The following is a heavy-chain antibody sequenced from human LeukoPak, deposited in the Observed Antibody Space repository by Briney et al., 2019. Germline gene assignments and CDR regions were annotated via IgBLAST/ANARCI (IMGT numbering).Heavy chain of an antibody. J-gene: IGHJ6*03. CDR2: INHSGST. V-gene: IGHV4-34*01. Sequence: KPSETLSLTCAVYGGSFSGYYWSWIRQPPGKGLEWIGEINHSGSTNYNPSLKSRVTMSVDTSKNQFSLKLSSVTAADTAVYYCARARTTVTTFYYYYYMDVWGKGTTVTVSS. CDR3: ARARTTVTTFYYYYYMDV. CDR1: GGSFSGYY. D-gene: IGHD4-17*01.